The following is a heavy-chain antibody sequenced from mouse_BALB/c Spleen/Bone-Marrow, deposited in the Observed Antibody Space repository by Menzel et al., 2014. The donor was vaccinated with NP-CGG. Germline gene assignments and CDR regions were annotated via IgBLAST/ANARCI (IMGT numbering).Heavy chain of an antibody. Sequence: QVQLQQSGTELVKPGAPVNLSCKASGYTFTSYWRNWVKQRPGRGLEWIGRIDPSDSETHYSQKFKDKATLTVDKSSSTAYIQLSSLTAEDSAVYYCARDHFYHGNYEFVYWGQGTLVSVSA. CDR2: IDPSDSET. CDR1: GYTFTSYW. V-gene: IGHV1-69*02. J-gene: IGHJ3*01. D-gene: IGHD2-1*01. CDR3: ARDHFYHGNYEFVY.